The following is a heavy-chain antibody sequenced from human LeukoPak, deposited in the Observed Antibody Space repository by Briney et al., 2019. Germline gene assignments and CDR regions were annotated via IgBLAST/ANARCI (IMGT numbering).Heavy chain of an antibody. CDR3: ARGGDVLRYFDWFYGMDV. V-gene: IGHV4-34*01. Sequence: SETLSLTCAVYGGSFSGYYWSWIRQPPGKGLEWIGEINHSGSTNYNPSLKSRVTISVDTSKNQFSLKLSSVTAANTAVYYCARGGDVLRYFDWFYGMDVWGQGTTVTVSS. CDR2: INHSGST. CDR1: GGSFSGYY. J-gene: IGHJ6*02. D-gene: IGHD3-9*01.